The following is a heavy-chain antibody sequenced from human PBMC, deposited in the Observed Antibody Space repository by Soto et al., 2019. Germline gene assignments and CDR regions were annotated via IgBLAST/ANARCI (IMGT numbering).Heavy chain of an antibody. CDR1: GGSISTSDYS. J-gene: IGHJ6*02. Sequence: QLQLRESGSGLVKASQTLSLTCAVSGGSISTSDYSWSWIRQPPGRALEWLGSIYHTGTTHYIPSLKKRLTMSLDKSKNQFSVDLTAVTAEDTALSYCVRERSFFAVATGGGVDVWAQGTTVTVS. CDR3: VRERSFFAVATGGGVDV. D-gene: IGHD3-3*01. CDR2: IYHTGTT. V-gene: IGHV4-30-2*01.